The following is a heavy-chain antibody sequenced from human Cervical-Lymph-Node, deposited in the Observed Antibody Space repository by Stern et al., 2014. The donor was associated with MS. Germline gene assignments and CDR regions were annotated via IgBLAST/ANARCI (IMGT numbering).Heavy chain of an antibody. D-gene: IGHD2-2*01. J-gene: IGHJ5*02. CDR3: ARRHCSSRRCGWFDP. Sequence: EVQLVQSGAAVKKPGESLKISCKGSGYSFTSYWIGWVRQMPGKGLEWMGILNPGDSDTRYSPSFQGQVTISAEKSISTAYLQWSSLKASDTAMYYCARRHCSSRRCGWFDPWGQGTLVTVSS. V-gene: IGHV5-51*01. CDR1: GYSFTSYW. CDR2: LNPGDSDT.